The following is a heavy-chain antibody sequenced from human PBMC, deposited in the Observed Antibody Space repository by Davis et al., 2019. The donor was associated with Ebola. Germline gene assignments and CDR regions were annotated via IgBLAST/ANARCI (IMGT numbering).Heavy chain of an antibody. CDR2: IYSGGGT. D-gene: IGHD5-12*01. CDR1: GFTVSSNY. V-gene: IGHV3-53*01. CDR3: ARFSVAIPTQDFDS. J-gene: IGHJ4*02. Sequence: GESLKISCAVSGFTVSSNYMTWVRQAPGKGLEWLSVIYSGGGTYYTDSVKGRFTISRDNSKDTLSLQMTSLRADDTAIYYCARFSVAIPTQDFDSWGQGTLVTVSS.